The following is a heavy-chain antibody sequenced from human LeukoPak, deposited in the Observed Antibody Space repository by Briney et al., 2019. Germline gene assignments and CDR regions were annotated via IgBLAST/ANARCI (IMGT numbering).Heavy chain of an antibody. CDR2: ILPDGSQK. CDR3: GRLAHNAWYAIDF. J-gene: IGHJ4*02. CDR1: DFTFDFYW. Sequence: GGSLRLSCVASDFTFDFYWMTWVRQAPGKGLEWLANILPDGSQKYYVDSVKGRFTISRDNPKNSLYLQINNLRAGDTAVYYCGRLAHNAWYAIDFWGQGTLVTVSS. V-gene: IGHV3-7*01. D-gene: IGHD2-2*01.